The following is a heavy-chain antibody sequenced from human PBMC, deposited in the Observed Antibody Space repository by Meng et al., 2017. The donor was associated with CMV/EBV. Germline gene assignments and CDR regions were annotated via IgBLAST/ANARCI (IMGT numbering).Heavy chain of an antibody. J-gene: IGHJ6*02. CDR3: VSSGGYDFWSGYSYGMDV. Sequence: SETLSPTCTVPGGSASSGSYYWSWIRQPPGKGLEWIGYIYYSGSTNYNPSLKSRVTISVDTSKNQFSLKLSSVTAADTAVYYCVSSGGYDFWSGYSYGMDVWGQGTTVTVSS. CDR1: GGSASSGSYY. V-gene: IGHV4-61*01. D-gene: IGHD3-3*01. CDR2: IYYSGST.